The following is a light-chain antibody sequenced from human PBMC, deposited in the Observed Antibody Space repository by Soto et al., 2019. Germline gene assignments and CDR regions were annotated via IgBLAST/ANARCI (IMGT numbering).Light chain of an antibody. CDR3: QQSYSTPIT. CDR2: AAS. J-gene: IGKJ5*01. V-gene: IGKV1-39*01. CDR1: QGISSF. Sequence: IQLTQSPSSLSASVGDRVTITCRASQGISSFLAWYQQKPGKAPKLLIYAASALQSGVPSRFSGSGPGTDFTLTISSLQPEDFATYYCQQSYSTPITFGQGTRMEIK.